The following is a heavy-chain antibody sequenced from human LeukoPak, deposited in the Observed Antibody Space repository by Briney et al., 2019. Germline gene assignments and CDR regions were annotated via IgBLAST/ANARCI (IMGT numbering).Heavy chain of an antibody. CDR3: AKVRTGHYFDY. CDR1: GFTFSQYA. Sequence: PGGSLRLSCAASGFTFSQYAMHWVRQAPGKGLEWVAVISYDGSNKYYADSVKGRFTISRDNSKNTLYLQMNSLRAEDTAVYYCAKVRTGHYFDYWGQGTLVTVSS. CDR2: ISYDGSNK. J-gene: IGHJ4*02. V-gene: IGHV3-30*18. D-gene: IGHD3/OR15-3a*01.